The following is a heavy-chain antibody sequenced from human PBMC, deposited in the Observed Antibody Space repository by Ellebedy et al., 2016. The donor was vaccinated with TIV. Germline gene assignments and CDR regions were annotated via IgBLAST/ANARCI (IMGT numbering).Heavy chain of an antibody. J-gene: IGHJ4*02. Sequence: GESLKISCAASGFTFSSYAMSWVRQAPGKGLEWISAIDGSASSTVYADSVRGRFTISRDNSKNTLYLQMNSLRADDTALYYCADAHSNSWCSGSNWGQGALVTVSS. CDR1: GFTFSSYA. D-gene: IGHD6-13*01. CDR2: IDGSASST. CDR3: ADAHSNSWCSGSN. V-gene: IGHV3-23*01.